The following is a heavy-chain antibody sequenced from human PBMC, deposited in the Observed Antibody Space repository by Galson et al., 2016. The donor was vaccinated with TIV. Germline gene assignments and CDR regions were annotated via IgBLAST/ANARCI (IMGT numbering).Heavy chain of an antibody. CDR3: TKARGYGYGFPQDYYYGMDA. V-gene: IGHV3-9*01. Sequence: SLRLSCAASGFSFGDYGMHWVRQTLGMGLEWVSGISSNSVYLGYADSVRGRFTISRDNAKNLLYLQMNSLRAEDTALYYCTKARGYGYGFPQDYYYGMDAWGQGTTVSVSS. CDR2: ISSNSVYL. D-gene: IGHD5-18*01. CDR1: GFSFGDYG. J-gene: IGHJ6*02.